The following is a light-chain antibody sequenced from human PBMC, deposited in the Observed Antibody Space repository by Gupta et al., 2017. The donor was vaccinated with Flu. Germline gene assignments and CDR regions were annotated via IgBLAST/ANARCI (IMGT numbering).Light chain of an antibody. Sequence: GKTTSITGDGSNIGSKSVHWYQHRPGQAPFLFVYDDSDRHSVIPERFSGSNSGTTATLTTARVDAGDEADYYCQVGDGYSDNHIFGTGTKFTVL. V-gene: IGLV3-21*03. CDR1: NIGSKS. J-gene: IGLJ1*01. CDR3: QVGDGYSDNHI. CDR2: DDS.